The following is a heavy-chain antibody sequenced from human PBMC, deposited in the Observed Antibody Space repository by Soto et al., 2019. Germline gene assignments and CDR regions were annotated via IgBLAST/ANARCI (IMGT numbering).Heavy chain of an antibody. V-gene: IGHV3-48*02. D-gene: IGHD6-19*01. CDR1: ESTFSSHW. J-gene: IGHJ6*02. Sequence: GGSLRLSCAASESTFSSHWMSWVRQAPGKGLEWVSNINNNSSNIYYADSVKGRFTISRDNAKNSLYLQMNSLRDEDTAVYYCARDYLLHIAVTGDYYYYGMDVWGQGTTVTVSS. CDR2: INNNSSNI. CDR3: ARDYLLHIAVTGDYYYYGMDV.